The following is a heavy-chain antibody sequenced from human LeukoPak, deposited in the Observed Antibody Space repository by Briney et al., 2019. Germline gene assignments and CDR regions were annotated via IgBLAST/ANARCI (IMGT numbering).Heavy chain of an antibody. D-gene: IGHD6-13*01. CDR1: GGSISSGGYY. CDR2: IYYSGST. Sequence: SQTLSLTCTVSGGSISSGGYYWSWIRQHPGKGLEWIGYIYYSGSTYYNPSLKSRVTISVDTSKNQFSLKLSSVTAADTAVYYCARPGIAAADPILYFDYWGQGTLVTVSS. J-gene: IGHJ4*02. CDR3: ARPGIAAADPILYFDY. V-gene: IGHV4-31*03.